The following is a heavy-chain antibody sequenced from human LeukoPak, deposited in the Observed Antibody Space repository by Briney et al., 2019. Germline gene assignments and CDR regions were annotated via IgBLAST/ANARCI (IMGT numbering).Heavy chain of an antibody. D-gene: IGHD4-17*01. CDR1: GYTFTDYY. Sequence: ASVKVSCKTSGYTFTDYYMHWVRQAPGQGLEWMGWINPHSGGTNYAQQFQGRVTMTRDTSISTAYMDLSRLMSDDTAVYYCARDYRHDNGDFLTYWGQGTLVTVSS. V-gene: IGHV1-2*02. J-gene: IGHJ4*02. CDR3: ARDYRHDNGDFLTY. CDR2: INPHSGGT.